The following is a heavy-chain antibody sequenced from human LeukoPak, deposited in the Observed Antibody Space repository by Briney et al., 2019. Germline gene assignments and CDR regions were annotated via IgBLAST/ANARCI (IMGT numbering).Heavy chain of an antibody. J-gene: IGHJ4*02. D-gene: IGHD2-15*01. Sequence: ASVKVSCKASGYTFTTYYMHWVRQAPGQGLEWMGWLNINNGNTKYAQKFQGRVTMTRITSTNTAYLELRNLISDDTAVYYCVRDLTPSFCTSGSCPYGGYFDHWGQGTLVTVSS. CDR1: GYTFTTYY. CDR2: LNINNGNT. CDR3: VRDLTPSFCTSGSCPYGGYFDH. V-gene: IGHV1/OR15-2*02.